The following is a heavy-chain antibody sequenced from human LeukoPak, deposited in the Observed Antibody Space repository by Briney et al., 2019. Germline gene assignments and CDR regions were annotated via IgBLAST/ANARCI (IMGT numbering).Heavy chain of an antibody. D-gene: IGHD2-2*01. CDR3: ALVVPAAGKDY. CDR2: ISAYNGST. CDR1: GGTFSSYA. V-gene: IGHV1-18*01. J-gene: IGHJ4*02. Sequence: ASVKVSCKASGGTFSSYAISWVRQAPGQGLVWMGWISAYNGSTNYAQKLQGRVTMTTDTSKSTAYMELRSLRSDDTAVYYCALVVPAAGKDYWGEETLVTVAS.